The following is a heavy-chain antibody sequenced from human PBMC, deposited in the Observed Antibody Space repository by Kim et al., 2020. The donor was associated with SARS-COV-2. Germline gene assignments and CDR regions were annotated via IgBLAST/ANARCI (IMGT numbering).Heavy chain of an antibody. CDR2: IGCKTDNLAT. CDR1: GSRFSDSA. J-gene: IGHJ1*01. CDR3: GRPTTEFLH. Sequence: GGSLRLSCAAAGSRFSDSAIQWVRQAPGKGLEWVALIGCKTDNLATAYGATGKFRFILSRDETKKSLYLQINSVEVAATAYCYCGRPTTEFLHWG. D-gene: IGHD4-17*01. V-gene: IGHV3-73*01.